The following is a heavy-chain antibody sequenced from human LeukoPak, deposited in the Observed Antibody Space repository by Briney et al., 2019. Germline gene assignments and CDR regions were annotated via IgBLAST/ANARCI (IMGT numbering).Heavy chain of an antibody. CDR2: ISWNSGSI. CDR3: AKEGSGTGFDY. V-gene: IGHV3-9*01. CDR1: GFTFDDYA. D-gene: IGHD3-10*01. J-gene: IGHJ4*02. Sequence: GRSLRLSCAASGFTFDDYAMHWVRHAPGKGLEWVSGISWNSGSIGYADSVKGRFTISRDNAKNSLYLQMNSLRAEDTALYYCAKEGSGTGFDYWGQGTLVTVSS.